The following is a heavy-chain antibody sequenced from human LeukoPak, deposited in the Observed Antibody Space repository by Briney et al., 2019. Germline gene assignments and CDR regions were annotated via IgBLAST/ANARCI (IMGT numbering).Heavy chain of an antibody. J-gene: IGHJ4*02. Sequence: GGSLRLSCAASGFTFSSYWMSWVRQAPGNGLEWVANLKQDGSEKYYVDSVKGRFTISRDNAKNSLYLQMNSLRAEDTAVYYCARVLAAAGTEVYYFDYWGQGTLVTVSS. CDR3: ARVLAAAGTEVYYFDY. D-gene: IGHD6-13*01. V-gene: IGHV3-7*01. CDR1: GFTFSSYW. CDR2: LKQDGSEK.